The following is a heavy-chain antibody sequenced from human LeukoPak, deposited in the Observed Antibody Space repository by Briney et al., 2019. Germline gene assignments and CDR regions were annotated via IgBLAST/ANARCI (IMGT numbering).Heavy chain of an antibody. Sequence: GGSLRLSCAASGFMFSDYALHWVRQAPGKGLDYVSGISNNGGTTYYANSVKGRFTISRDNSKNTLYLQMGSLRVEDVGVYFCARGDSSTWLGQDFDYWGQGTLVAVSS. CDR1: GFMFSDYA. J-gene: IGHJ4*02. CDR2: ISNNGGTT. D-gene: IGHD6-13*01. CDR3: ARGDSSTWLGQDFDY. V-gene: IGHV3-64*01.